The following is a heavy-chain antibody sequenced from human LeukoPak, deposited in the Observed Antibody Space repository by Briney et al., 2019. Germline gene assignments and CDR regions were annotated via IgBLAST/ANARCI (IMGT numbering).Heavy chain of an antibody. Sequence: SETLSLTCTVSGGSMSGYYWNWIRQPAGKGLEWIGRIHTTGGTNSKPSLKSRLIMSVDTSTNQFSLRMRFVTAADTAVYYCARNLGGDDYYFYGMDVWGQGTTATVSS. CDR3: ARNLGGDDYYFYGMDV. CDR1: GGSMSGYY. J-gene: IGHJ6*02. V-gene: IGHV4-4*07. CDR2: IHTTGGT. D-gene: IGHD2-21*02.